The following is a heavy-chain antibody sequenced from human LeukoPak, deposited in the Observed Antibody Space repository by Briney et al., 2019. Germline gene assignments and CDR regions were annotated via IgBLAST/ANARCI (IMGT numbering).Heavy chain of an antibody. V-gene: IGHV4-31*03. D-gene: IGHD2-2*01. CDR2: IYYSESS. CDR3: ASVRCTSSSCYQGGFDI. CDR1: GGSISSGGYY. J-gene: IGHJ3*02. Sequence: TSETLSLTCTVSGGSISSGGYYCTWVRQHPGKGLEWIGYIYYSESSSYNPSLKSRASISLDTSQNQLSLKLSSVTAADTAVYYCASVRCTSSSCYQGGFDIWGQGTMVTVSS.